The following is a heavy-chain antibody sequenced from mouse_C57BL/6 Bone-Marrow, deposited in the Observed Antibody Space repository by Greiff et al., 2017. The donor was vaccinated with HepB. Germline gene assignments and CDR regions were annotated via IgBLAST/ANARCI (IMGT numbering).Heavy chain of an antibody. CDR3: ARGGWLPPYAMDY. CDR1: GFTFSDYG. CDR2: ISSGSSTI. D-gene: IGHD2-3*01. Sequence: EVKLVESGGGLVKPGGSLKLSCAASGFTFSDYGMHWVRQAPEKGLEWVAYISSGSSTIYYADTVKGRFTISRDNAKNTLFLQMTSLRSEDTAMYYCARGGWLPPYAMDYWGQGTSVTVSS. J-gene: IGHJ4*01. V-gene: IGHV5-17*01.